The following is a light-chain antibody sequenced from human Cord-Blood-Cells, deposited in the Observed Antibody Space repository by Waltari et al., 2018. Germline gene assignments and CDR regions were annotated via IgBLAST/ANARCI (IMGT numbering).Light chain of an antibody. V-gene: IGLV1-47*01. CDR1: SSHIRRNY. J-gene: IGLJ3*02. CDR3: AAWDDSLSGWV. Sequence: QSVLTQPPSASGTPGQRVTISCSGSSSHIRRNYVHLYQQLPGTAPKLLIYRNNQRPSGVPDRFSGSKSGTSASLAISGLRSEDEADYYCAAWDDSLSGWVFGGGTKLTVL. CDR2: RNN.